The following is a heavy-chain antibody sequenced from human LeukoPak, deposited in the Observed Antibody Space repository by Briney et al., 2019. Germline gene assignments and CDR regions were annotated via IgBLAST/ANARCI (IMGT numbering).Heavy chain of an antibody. CDR2: IRGDGVTT. CDR1: GFTFSSHG. V-gene: IGHV3-23*01. Sequence: GGSLRLSCAASGFTFSSHGMNWVRQAPGKGLEWVSGIRGDGVTTYYADSVKGRFTISRDNSKNTLYLQMNSLRAEDTAVYYCARDEAAENAFDIWGQGTMVTVSS. J-gene: IGHJ3*02. D-gene: IGHD6-13*01. CDR3: ARDEAAENAFDI.